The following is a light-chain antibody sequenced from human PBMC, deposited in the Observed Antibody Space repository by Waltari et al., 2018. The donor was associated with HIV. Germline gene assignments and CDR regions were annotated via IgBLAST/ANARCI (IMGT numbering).Light chain of an antibody. V-gene: IGLV2-23*02. Sequence: QSALTQPASVSGSPGQSITISCTGTSSDVGGYNLVSWYPQHPGKATKLMIYEVSKRPSGVSNRSAGSKSGNTSARTISGLQAEDEADYYGCAYAGSTTYVIFGGGTKLTVL. CDR2: EVS. CDR3: CAYAGSTTYVI. CDR1: SSDVGGYNL. J-gene: IGLJ2*01.